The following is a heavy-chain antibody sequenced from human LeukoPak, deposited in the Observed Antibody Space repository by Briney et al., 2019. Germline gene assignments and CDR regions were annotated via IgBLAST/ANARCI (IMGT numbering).Heavy chain of an antibody. V-gene: IGHV3-11*01. CDR2: ISSSGNTI. D-gene: IGHD6-13*01. CDR1: GFTFTEHY. J-gene: IGHJ5*01. Sequence: PGGSLRLSCVASGFTFTEHYMSWIRQAPGKGLEWVSYISSSGNTIFYGDSVKGRFTISRDDAKNSVFLQMNSLRAEDTAVYYCAKGTHSSSWHWFDSWGQGTLVTVSS. CDR3: AKGTHSSSWHWFDS.